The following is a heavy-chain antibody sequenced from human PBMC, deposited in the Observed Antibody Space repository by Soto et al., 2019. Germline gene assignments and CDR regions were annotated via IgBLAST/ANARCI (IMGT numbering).Heavy chain of an antibody. CDR2: TNNDGSTT. Sequence: QTGGSLRLSCAASGFGFSSYWMHWVRQAPGKGLVWVSRTNNDGSTTTYADSVMGRFTSFRDNAKNTLYLQMTSLGVEETVVYYCAREMATISLGAFDIWGQGTMVTVSS. D-gene: IGHD5-12*01. V-gene: IGHV3-74*01. CDR1: GFGFSSYW. CDR3: AREMATISLGAFDI. J-gene: IGHJ3*02.